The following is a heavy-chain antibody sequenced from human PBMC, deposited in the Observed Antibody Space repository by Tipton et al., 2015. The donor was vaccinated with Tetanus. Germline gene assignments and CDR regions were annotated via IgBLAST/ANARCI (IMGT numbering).Heavy chain of an antibody. J-gene: IGHJ4*02. D-gene: IGHD3-16*01. CDR2: ISYDGSNK. Sequence: AASGFTFSSYAMHWVRQAPGKGLEWVAVISYDGSNKYYADSVKGRFTISRDNSKNTLYLQMNSLRAEDTAVYYCARDGEHDYDYWGQGTLVTVSS. V-gene: IGHV3-30-3*01. CDR1: GFTFSSYA. CDR3: ARDGEHDYDY.